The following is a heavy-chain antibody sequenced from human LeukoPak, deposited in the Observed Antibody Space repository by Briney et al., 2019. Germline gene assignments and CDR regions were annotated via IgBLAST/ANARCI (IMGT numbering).Heavy chain of an antibody. CDR2: IKQDGSEK. V-gene: IGHV3-7*05. Sequence: GGSLRLSCAASGFIFSNYWMSWVRQAPGKGLEWVANIKQDGSEKFYVDSVKGRFTISRGNAKNSLYLQMNSLRAEDTAVYFCARGLHPNTGYYDVGFWGQGTLVTASS. D-gene: IGHD5-12*01. CDR3: ARGLHPNTGYYDVGF. J-gene: IGHJ4*02. CDR1: GFIFSNYW.